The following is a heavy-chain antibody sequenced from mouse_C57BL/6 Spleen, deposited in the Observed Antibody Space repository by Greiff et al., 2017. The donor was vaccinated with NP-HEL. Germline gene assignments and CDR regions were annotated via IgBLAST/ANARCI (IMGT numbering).Heavy chain of an antibody. CDR1: GYTFTSYW. Sequence: QVQLKQPGAELVMPGASVKLSCKASGYTFTSYWMHWVKQRPGQGLEWIGEIDPSDSYTNYNQKFKGKSTLTVDKSSSTAYMQLSSLTSEDSAVYYCARWDDGYYEAYWGQGTLVTVSA. V-gene: IGHV1-69*01. D-gene: IGHD2-3*01. J-gene: IGHJ3*01. CDR2: IDPSDSYT. CDR3: ARWDDGYYEAY.